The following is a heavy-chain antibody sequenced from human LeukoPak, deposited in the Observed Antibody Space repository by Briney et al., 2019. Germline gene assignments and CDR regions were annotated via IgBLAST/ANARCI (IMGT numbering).Heavy chain of an antibody. CDR1: GGSFSGYY. CDR3: ARAYCVGDCTVLHIYFEN. CDR2: INHSGST. Sequence: SETLSLTCAVYGGSFSGYYWSWIRQPPGKGLEWIGEINHSGSTNYNPSLKSRVIISVDTSKNQFSLKLSSVTAADTAVYYCARAYCVGDCTVLHIYFENWGQGTLVTVSS. D-gene: IGHD2-21*02. J-gene: IGHJ4*02. V-gene: IGHV4-34*01.